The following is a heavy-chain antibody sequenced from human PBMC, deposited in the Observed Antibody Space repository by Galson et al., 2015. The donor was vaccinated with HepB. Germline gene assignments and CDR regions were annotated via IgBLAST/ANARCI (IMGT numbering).Heavy chain of an antibody. J-gene: IGHJ4*02. CDR1: GFTFNDYA. Sequence: SLRLSCAASGFTFNDYAMYWVRQAPGKGLEWVSGISWNSGSIAYADSVKGRFTISRDNAKNSLYLQMNSLRAEDTALYYCAKGAYQRWLQFGDHFDNWGQGTLVTVSS. V-gene: IGHV3-9*01. CDR3: AKGAYQRWLQFGDHFDN. D-gene: IGHD5-24*01. CDR2: ISWNSGSI.